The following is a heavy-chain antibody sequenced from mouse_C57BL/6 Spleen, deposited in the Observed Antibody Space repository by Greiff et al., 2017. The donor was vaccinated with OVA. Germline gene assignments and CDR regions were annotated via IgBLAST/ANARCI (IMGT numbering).Heavy chain of an antibody. J-gene: IGHJ3*01. V-gene: IGHV1-54*01. D-gene: IGHD2-4*01. CDR2: INPGSGGT. CDR3: ARSYDYDGSWFAY. CDR1: GYAFTNYL. Sequence: VHLVESGAELVRPGTSVKVSCKASGYAFTNYLIEWVKQRPGQGLEWIGVINPGSGGTNYNEKFKGKATLTADKSSSTAYMQLSSLTSEDSAVYFCARSYDYDGSWFAYWGQGTLVTVSA.